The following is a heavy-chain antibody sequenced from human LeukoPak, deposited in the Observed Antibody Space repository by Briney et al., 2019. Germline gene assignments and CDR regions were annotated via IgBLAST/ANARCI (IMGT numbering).Heavy chain of an antibody. CDR2: INWNGGST. Sequence: GSLLLSCAASGFSFDDYGMSWVRPAPGKGLEWVFGINWNGGSTCYADSVKGRFTISRDSAKNSLYLQMNSLRAEDTALYYCVRGRGTVVITPFDYWGQGTLVTVSS. D-gene: IGHD3-22*01. CDR1: GFSFDDYG. V-gene: IGHV3-20*04. CDR3: VRGRGTVVITPFDY. J-gene: IGHJ4*02.